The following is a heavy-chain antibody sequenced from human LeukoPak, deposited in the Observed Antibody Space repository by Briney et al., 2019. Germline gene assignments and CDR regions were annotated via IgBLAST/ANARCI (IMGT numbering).Heavy chain of an antibody. CDR2: ISSSSSYI. V-gene: IGHV3-21*01. CDR3: ARDRSYSSSWYWKYRDAFDI. Sequence: GGSLRLSCAASGFNFNTYTMNWVRQAPGKGLEWVSSISSSSSYIYYADSVKGRFTISRDNAKNSLYLQMNSLRAEDTAVYYCARDRSYSSSWYWKYRDAFDIWGQGTMVTVSS. J-gene: IGHJ3*02. D-gene: IGHD6-13*01. CDR1: GFNFNTYT.